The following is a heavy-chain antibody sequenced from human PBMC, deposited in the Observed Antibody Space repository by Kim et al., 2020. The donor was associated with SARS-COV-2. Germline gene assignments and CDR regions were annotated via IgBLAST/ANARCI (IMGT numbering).Heavy chain of an antibody. J-gene: IGHJ5*02. D-gene: IGHD1-26*01. CDR1: GFTFRGFE. Sequence: GGSLRLSCAASGFTFRGFEMNWVRQAPGKGLEWVAYIDSSSSRMEYADSVKGRFTLSRDNAGNSLYLHLTNVRADDTAVCFCARDPHSGSRFYTWGQGTLVTVSS. CDR2: IDSSSSRM. V-gene: IGHV3-48*03. CDR3: ARDPHSGSRFYT.